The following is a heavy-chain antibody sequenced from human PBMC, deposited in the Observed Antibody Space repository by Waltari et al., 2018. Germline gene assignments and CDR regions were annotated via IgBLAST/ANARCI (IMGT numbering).Heavy chain of an antibody. CDR3: ARVRAIAAGTASYYYALDV. CDR2: IYSSGSTP. J-gene: IGHJ6*02. V-gene: IGHV4-4*07. Sequence: QVQLQESGPGLVKPSETLSLTCTLSGGSINNYYWTWIRQPAGKGLEWIGRIYSSGSTPTYHPSLKSRVSMSRDASKNQFFVRLTSVTAADTAVYFCARVRAIAAGTASYYYALDVWGQGTTVTVSS. CDR1: GGSINNYY. D-gene: IGHD6-13*01.